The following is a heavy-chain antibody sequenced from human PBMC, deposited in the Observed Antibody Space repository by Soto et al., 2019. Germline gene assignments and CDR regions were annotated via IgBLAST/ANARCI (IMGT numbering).Heavy chain of an antibody. J-gene: IGHJ3*02. CDR1: GGTFSSYW. V-gene: IGHV3-7*03. Sequence: PGGSLKLSCAACGGTFSSYWMSWVRQAPGKGLEWVANIKQDGSEKYYVDSVKGRFTISRDNAKNSLYLQMNSLRAEDTAVYYCARAPHLTYYYDSSGYYSDAFDIWGQGTMVTVSS. CDR2: IKQDGSEK. CDR3: ARAPHLTYYYDSSGYYSDAFDI. D-gene: IGHD3-22*01.